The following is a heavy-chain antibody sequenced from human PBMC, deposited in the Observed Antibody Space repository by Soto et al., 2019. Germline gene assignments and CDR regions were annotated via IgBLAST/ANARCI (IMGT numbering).Heavy chain of an antibody. CDR3: ARGLGYCSSTICNGDYYYYYMDV. V-gene: IGHV6-1*01. CDR2: TYYRSKWYN. D-gene: IGHD2-2*01. J-gene: IGHJ6*03. CDR1: GDSVSSNSAA. Sequence: SQTLSLTCAISGDSVSSNSAAWNWIRQSPSRGLEWLGRTYYRSKWYNDYAVSVKSRITINPDTSKNQFSLQLNSVTPEDTAVYYCARGLGYCSSTICNGDYYYYYMDVWGKGTSVTVSS.